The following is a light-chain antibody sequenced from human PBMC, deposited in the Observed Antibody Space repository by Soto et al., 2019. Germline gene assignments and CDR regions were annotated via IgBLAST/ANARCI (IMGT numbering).Light chain of an antibody. Sequence: DIQMTQSPSSLSASVGDRITITCRASQSISWKLNWYQQRPGKAPKLLIYGASSLQSGVPSRFSGSGSGTXXXXXXXXXXXXDFATYYCQQSFRRWTFGQXTRVEIK. V-gene: IGKV1-39*01. CDR3: QQSFRRWT. CDR2: GAS. J-gene: IGKJ1*01. CDR1: QSISWK.